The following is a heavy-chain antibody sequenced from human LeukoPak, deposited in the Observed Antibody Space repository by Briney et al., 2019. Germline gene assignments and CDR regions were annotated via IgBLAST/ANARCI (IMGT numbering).Heavy chain of an antibody. V-gene: IGHV4-59*01. D-gene: IGHD2-15*01. CDR2: IYYSGST. Sequence: PSETLSLTCTVSGGSISSYYWSWIRQPPGKGLEWIGYIYYSGSTNYNPSLKSRVTISLDTSKNQFSLELNAVTAADTAVYYCARGVVISAKTYFDYWGQGTLVTVSS. CDR3: ARGVVISAKTYFDY. J-gene: IGHJ4*02. CDR1: GGSISSYY.